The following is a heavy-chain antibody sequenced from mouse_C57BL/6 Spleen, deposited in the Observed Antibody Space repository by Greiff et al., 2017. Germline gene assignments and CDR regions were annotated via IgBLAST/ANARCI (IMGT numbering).Heavy chain of an antibody. Sequence: VQLQQSGPELVKPGASVKISCKASGYSFTDYNMNWVKQSNGKSLEWIGVINPNYGTTSYNQKFKGKATFTVDQSSSTAYMQLNSLTSEDSAVYYCARGYYGSSYDYAMDYWGQGTSVTVSS. V-gene: IGHV1-39*01. D-gene: IGHD1-1*01. J-gene: IGHJ4*01. CDR1: GYSFTDYN. CDR2: INPNYGTT. CDR3: ARGYYGSSYDYAMDY.